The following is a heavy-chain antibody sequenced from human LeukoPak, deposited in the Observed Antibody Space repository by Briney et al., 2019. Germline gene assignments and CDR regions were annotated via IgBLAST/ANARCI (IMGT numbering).Heavy chain of an antibody. CDR1: GFAFGDYA. V-gene: IGHV3-11*04. J-gene: IGHJ5*02. CDR3: ARDLDCGGDCYPDTHDNWFDP. D-gene: IGHD2-21*02. CDR2: ISSRGDTI. Sequence: GGSLRLSCTSSGFAFGDYAMTWFRQAPGKGLEWVSYISSRGDTIYYTDSVKGRFTISRDNAKNSLYLQMNSLRAEDTAVYYCARDLDCGGDCYPDTHDNWFDPWSQGTLVTVSS.